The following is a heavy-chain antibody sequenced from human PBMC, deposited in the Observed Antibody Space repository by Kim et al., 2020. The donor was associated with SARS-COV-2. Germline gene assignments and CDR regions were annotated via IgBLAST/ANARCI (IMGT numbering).Heavy chain of an antibody. CDR2: IFFSGSV. CDR1: GGSISSSTDS. D-gene: IGHD2-2*01. CDR3: ARRHHAGPVAFFDY. J-gene: IGHJ4*02. Sequence: SETLSLTCNVSGGSISSSTDSWGWIRQPPGQGLEWIGNIFFSGSVVYNPSLKSRVTISVDTSKSQFSLRLTSVTAADTAVYYCARRHHAGPVAFFDYWGQGTLVTVSS. V-gene: IGHV4-39*01.